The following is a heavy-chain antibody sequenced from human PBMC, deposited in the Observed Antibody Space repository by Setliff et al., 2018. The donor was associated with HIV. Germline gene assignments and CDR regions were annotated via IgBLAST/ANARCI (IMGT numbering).Heavy chain of an antibody. CDR3: ARGLAVAGKSYYYYYYMDV. Sequence: ASVKVSCKASGYTFTSYDINWVRQATGQGLEWMGRMSPNSGNAGYAQKFQGRATMTRNTSISTAYMELSSLRSEDTAVYYCARGLAVAGKSYYYYYYMDVWGKGTTVTVSS. D-gene: IGHD6-19*01. J-gene: IGHJ6*03. CDR1: GYTFTSYD. V-gene: IGHV1-8*01. CDR2: MSPNSGNA.